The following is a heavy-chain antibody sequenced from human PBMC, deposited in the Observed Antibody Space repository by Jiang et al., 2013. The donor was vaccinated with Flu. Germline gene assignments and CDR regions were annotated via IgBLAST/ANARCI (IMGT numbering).Heavy chain of an antibody. J-gene: IGHJ4*02. V-gene: IGHV3-30*03. CDR3: ARAKSGYDPIDY. D-gene: IGHD5-12*01. Sequence: RLSCAASGFTFSAYWMNWVRQAPGKGLEWVAVISYDGSNKYYADSVKGRFTISRDNSKNTLYLQMNSLRAEDTAVYYCARAKSGYDPIDYWGQGTLVTVSS. CDR1: GFTFSAYW. CDR2: ISYDGSNK.